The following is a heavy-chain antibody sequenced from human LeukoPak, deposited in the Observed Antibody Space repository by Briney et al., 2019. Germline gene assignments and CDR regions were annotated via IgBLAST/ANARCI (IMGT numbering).Heavy chain of an antibody. V-gene: IGHV4-38-2*01. CDR1: GYSISSGYY. D-gene: IGHD2-15*01. Sequence: SETLSLTCAVSGYSISSGYYWGWIRQPPGKGLEWIGSIYHSGSTYYNPSLKSRVTISVDTSKNQFSLNLSSVTAADTAVYYCARYCSGGSCYRSFSTFDYWGQGTLVTVSS. CDR2: IYHSGST. J-gene: IGHJ4*02. CDR3: ARYCSGGSCYRSFSTFDY.